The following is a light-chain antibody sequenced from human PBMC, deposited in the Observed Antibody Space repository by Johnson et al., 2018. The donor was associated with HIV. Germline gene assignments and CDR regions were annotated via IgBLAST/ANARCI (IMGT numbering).Light chain of an antibody. CDR3: GTWDSSLSAYV. CDR1: SSNIGRNY. Sequence: QSVLTQPPSVSAAPGQKVTISCSGSSSNIGRNYVSWYQQLPGTAPKLLIFDNNKRPSGIPDRFSASKSGTSATLGITGLQTGDEADYYCGTWDSSLSAYVFGTG. J-gene: IGLJ1*01. V-gene: IGLV1-51*01. CDR2: DNN.